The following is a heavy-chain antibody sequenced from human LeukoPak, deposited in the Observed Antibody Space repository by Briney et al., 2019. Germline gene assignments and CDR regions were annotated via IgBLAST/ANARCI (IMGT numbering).Heavy chain of an antibody. CDR3: AREVAVAGYNWFDP. V-gene: IGHV6-1*01. CDR1: GDSVSSNSVT. D-gene: IGHD6-19*01. J-gene: IGHJ5*02. CDR2: TYYRSTWYN. Sequence: SQTLSLTCAISGDSVSSNSVTWNWIRQSPSRGLEWLGRTYYRSTWYNDYAVSVRGRITVNPDTSKNQFSLHLNSVTPEDTVVYYCAREVAVAGYNWFDPWDQGTLVTVSS.